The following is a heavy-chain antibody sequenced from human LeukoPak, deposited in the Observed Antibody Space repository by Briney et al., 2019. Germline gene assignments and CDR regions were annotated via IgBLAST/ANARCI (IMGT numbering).Heavy chain of an antibody. CDR1: GYSISSGYY. Sequence: PSETLSLTCTVSGYSISSGYYWGWIRQPPGKGLEWIGSIYHSGSTYYNPSLKSRVTISVDTSKNQFSLKLSSVTAADTAVYYCARVLSPRETCEFDYWGQGTLVTVSS. D-gene: IGHD3-16*02. CDR2: IYHSGST. V-gene: IGHV4-38-2*02. CDR3: ARVLSPRETCEFDY. J-gene: IGHJ4*02.